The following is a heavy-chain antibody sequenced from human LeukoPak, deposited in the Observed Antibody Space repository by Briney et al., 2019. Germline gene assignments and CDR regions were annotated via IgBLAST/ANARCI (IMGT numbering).Heavy chain of an antibody. J-gene: IGHJ1*01. D-gene: IGHD6-19*01. CDR3: ARGDGRGRSDGAT. CDR1: GFNFNSY. V-gene: IGHV3-7*01. Sequence: GESLRLSCAASGFNFNSYMGWVRQAPEDGLEWVAIINRDETDIYYVDSVKGRFTISRDNAKSSLFLEMNSLRVEDTGVYYCARGDGRGRSDGATWGPGTPVTVSS. CDR2: INRDETDI.